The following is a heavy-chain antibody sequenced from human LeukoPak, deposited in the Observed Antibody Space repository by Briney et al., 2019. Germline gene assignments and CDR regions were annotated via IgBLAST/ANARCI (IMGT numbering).Heavy chain of an antibody. CDR1: GFTFSSYS. CDR3: ARVRILDEDFDY. V-gene: IGHV3-21*01. D-gene: IGHD3-3*01. Sequence: GGSLRLSCAASGFTFSSYSMNWVRQAPGKGLEWVSSISSSSSYIYYADSVKGRFTISRDNAKNSLYLQMNSLRAEDTAVYYCARVRILDEDFDYWGQGTLVTVSS. CDR2: ISSSSSYI. J-gene: IGHJ4*02.